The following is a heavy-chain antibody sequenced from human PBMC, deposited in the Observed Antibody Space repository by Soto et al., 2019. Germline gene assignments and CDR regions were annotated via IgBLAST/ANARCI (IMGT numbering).Heavy chain of an antibody. Sequence: SETLSLTCAVYGGSFRGYYWSWIRQPPGKGLEWIGEINHSGRTNYSPSFKSRVTISVDTSKNQFSLKLNSVTAADTAVFFCASTTLGYDFLNGYSHETLDYWGQGTLVTVSS. J-gene: IGHJ4*02. D-gene: IGHD3-3*01. CDR2: INHSGRT. V-gene: IGHV4-34*01. CDR1: GGSFRGYY. CDR3: ASTTLGYDFLNGYSHETLDY.